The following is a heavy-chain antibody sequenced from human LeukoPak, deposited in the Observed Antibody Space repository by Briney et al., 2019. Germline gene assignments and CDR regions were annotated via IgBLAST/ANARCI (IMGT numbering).Heavy chain of an antibody. Sequence: ASVKLSCKASGYKFTNYGISWVRQAPGQGLEWMGWISPYNGNTIYAQKLQGRVTMTTDTSTSTAYMELRSLRSDDTAVYYCARGSPPRVYYDRSGYYSYYFDYWGQGTLVTVSS. CDR2: ISPYNGNT. J-gene: IGHJ4*02. CDR3: ARGSPPRVYYDRSGYYSYYFDY. CDR1: GYKFTNYG. V-gene: IGHV1-18*01. D-gene: IGHD3-22*01.